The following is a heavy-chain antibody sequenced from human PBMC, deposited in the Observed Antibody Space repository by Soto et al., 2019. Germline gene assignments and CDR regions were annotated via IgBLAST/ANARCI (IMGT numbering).Heavy chain of an antibody. V-gene: IGHV4-31*03. CDR2: TSNSGST. CDR3: ARGGGSTKVDY. D-gene: IGHD2-2*01. J-gene: IGHJ4*02. CDR1: GGSITSSGYY. Sequence: QVQLQESGPGLVKPSQTLSLTCTVSGGSITSSGYYWSWIRQHPGEGLEWIGFTSNSGSTSYNPSLKSRVTISVDTSSNQFSLNQKSVTAADTAVYYCARGGGSTKVDYWGQGTLVTVSP.